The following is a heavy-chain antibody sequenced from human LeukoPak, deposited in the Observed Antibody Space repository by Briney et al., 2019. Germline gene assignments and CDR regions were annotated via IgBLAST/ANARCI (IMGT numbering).Heavy chain of an antibody. J-gene: IGHJ3*02. Sequence: RXXPGXXLEWMGIINPSGGSTSYAQKFQGRVTMTRDTSTSTVYMELSSLRSEDTAVYYCARVLSGSDAFDIWGQGTMVTVSS. D-gene: IGHD3-3*01. CDR3: ARVLSGSDAFDI. V-gene: IGHV1-46*01. CDR2: INPSGGST.